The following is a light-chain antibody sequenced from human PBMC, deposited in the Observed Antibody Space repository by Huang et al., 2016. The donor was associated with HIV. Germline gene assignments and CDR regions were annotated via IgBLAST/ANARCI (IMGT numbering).Light chain of an antibody. V-gene: IGKV4-1*01. Sequence: DIVMTQSPDSLAVSLGERATLKCKSSQSVLYSSNNKNYLAWYQQKPGQPPKLLMYWASTRESGVPDRFSGSGSVTDFTLTISSLQAEDVAVYYCQQYYSTPLTFGGGTKVEI. CDR1: QSVLYSSNNKNY. CDR2: WAS. J-gene: IGKJ4*01. CDR3: QQYYSTPLT.